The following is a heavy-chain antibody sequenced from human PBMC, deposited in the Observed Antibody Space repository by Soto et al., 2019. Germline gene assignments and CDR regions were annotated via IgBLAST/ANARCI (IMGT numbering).Heavy chain of an antibody. J-gene: IGHJ6*02. CDR3: AREWMDIVATRHYGMDV. CDR2: IWYDGSNK. Sequence: HPGGSLRLSCAASGFTFSSYGMHWVRQAPGKGLEWVAVIWYDGSNKYYADSVKGRFTISRDNSKNTLYLQMNSLRAEDTAVYYCAREWMDIVATRHYGMDVWGQGTTVTVSS. CDR1: GFTFSSYG. V-gene: IGHV3-33*01. D-gene: IGHD5-12*01.